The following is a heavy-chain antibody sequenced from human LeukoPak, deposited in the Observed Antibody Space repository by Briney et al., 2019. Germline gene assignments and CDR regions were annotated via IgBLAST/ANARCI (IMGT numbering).Heavy chain of an antibody. D-gene: IGHD3-22*01. CDR2: IYYSGTT. J-gene: IGHJ4*02. CDR1: GGSISSSSYY. CDR3: ARAPYYYDSSGYGADY. Sequence: PSETLSLTCTVSGGSISSSSYYWGWIRQPPGKGLEWIGSIYYSGTTYYNPSLNSRVTISVDTSKNQFSLKLNSVTAADTAVYYCARAPYYYDSSGYGADYWGQGTLVTVSS. V-gene: IGHV4-39*01.